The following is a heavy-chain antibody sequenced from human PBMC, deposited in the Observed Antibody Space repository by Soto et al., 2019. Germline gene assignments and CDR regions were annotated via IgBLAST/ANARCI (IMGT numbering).Heavy chain of an antibody. V-gene: IGHV4-59*12. CDR2: IYYGGST. J-gene: IGHJ4*02. Sequence: SETLSLTCTVSGDSISTDYWSWIRQSPGKGLEWIGFIYYGGSTNYNPSLKSRVTISVDKSKNQFSLKLTSVTAADTAVYYCARARATIAAAAIFDCWGQGTLVTVSS. CDR1: GDSISTDY. CDR3: ARARATIAAAAIFDC. D-gene: IGHD6-13*01.